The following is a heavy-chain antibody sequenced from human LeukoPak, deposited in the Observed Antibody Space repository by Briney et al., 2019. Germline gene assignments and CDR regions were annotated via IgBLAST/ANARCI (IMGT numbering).Heavy chain of an antibody. Sequence: SETLSLTCTVSGGSISSGSYSWSWIRQPAGKGLEWIGRVYTSGSTNYNPSLKSRVTISVDTSKKQFSLKLSSVTAADTAVYYCAREKIGYYDGSGRGWFDPWGQGTLVTVSS. CDR3: AREKIGYYDGSGRGWFDP. J-gene: IGHJ5*02. V-gene: IGHV4-61*02. D-gene: IGHD3-22*01. CDR2: VYTSGST. CDR1: GGSISSGSYS.